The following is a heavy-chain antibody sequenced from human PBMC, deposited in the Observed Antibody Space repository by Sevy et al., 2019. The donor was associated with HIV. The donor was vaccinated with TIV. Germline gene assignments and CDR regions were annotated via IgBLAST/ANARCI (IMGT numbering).Heavy chain of an antibody. D-gene: IGHD1-26*01. Sequence: GGSLRLSCAASGFTVSSNYMSWVRQAPGKGLEWVSVIYSGGSTYYADSVKGRFTISRDNSKNRLYLQMNGLRAEDTAVYYCAMGGDSGAFDIWGQGTMVTVSS. CDR3: AMGGDSGAFDI. J-gene: IGHJ3*02. CDR1: GFTVSSNY. V-gene: IGHV3-53*01. CDR2: IYSGGST.